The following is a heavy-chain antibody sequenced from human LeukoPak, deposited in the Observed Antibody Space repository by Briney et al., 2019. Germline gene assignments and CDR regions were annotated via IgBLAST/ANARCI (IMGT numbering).Heavy chain of an antibody. CDR1: GYSISSGYY. CDR3: ARRHGAAGAFDI. V-gene: IGHV4-38-2*01. CDR2: IYHSGST. J-gene: IGHJ3*02. D-gene: IGHD6-13*01. Sequence: SEILSLTCAVSGYSISSGYYWGWIRQSPGKGLEWIGSIYHSGSTYYNPSLESRVTISADTSKNQLSLTLSSVTTADTAVYYCARRHGAAGAFDIWGQGTMVTVSS.